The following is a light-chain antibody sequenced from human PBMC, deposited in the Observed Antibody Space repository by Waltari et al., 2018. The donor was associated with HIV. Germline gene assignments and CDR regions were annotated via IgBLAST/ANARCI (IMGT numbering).Light chain of an antibody. Sequence: NFVLTRPHSLAESPGKTITISCNRSSGDMANYCVRWYQQRPGRSPTPVIYEDKRRPSGVPERFSGSMYTSSTSAALTIARLENEDEDYYYCQYYYLSNVVFGGGTKLTVL. J-gene: IGLJ2*01. CDR2: EDK. V-gene: IGLV6-57*01. CDR1: SGDMANYC. CDR3: QYYYLSNVV.